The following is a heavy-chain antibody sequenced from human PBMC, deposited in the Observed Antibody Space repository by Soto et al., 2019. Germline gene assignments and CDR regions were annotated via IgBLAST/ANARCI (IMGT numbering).Heavy chain of an antibody. J-gene: IGHJ4*02. CDR1: GFTFSSYS. D-gene: IGHD2-21*01. Sequence: EVQLVESGGGLVQPGGSLRLSCAASGFTFSSYSMNWVRQAPGKGLEWVTYISSSSSAIYYADSVKGRFTISRDDAKDLLYLQMNGLRDEDTAVYYCARGGEGYWGQGTLVTVSS. V-gene: IGHV3-48*02. CDR2: ISSSSSAI. CDR3: ARGGEGY.